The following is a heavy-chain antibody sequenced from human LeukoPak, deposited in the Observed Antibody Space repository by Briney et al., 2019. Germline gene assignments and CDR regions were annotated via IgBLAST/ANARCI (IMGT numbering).Heavy chain of an antibody. CDR2: INWNGGST. J-gene: IGHJ4*02. CDR1: GFTFDDYG. Sequence: RAGGSLRLSCAASGFTFDDYGMSWVRHAPGKGLEWVSGINWNGGSTGYADSVKGRFTISRDNAKNSLYLQMNSLKTEDTAVYYCTTLTYYYDSSGYYPDYWGQGTLVTVSS. D-gene: IGHD3-22*01. CDR3: TTLTYYYDSSGYYPDY. V-gene: IGHV3-20*04.